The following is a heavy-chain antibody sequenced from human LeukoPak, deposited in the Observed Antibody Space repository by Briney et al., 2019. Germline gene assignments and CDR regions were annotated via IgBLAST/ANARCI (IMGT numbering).Heavy chain of an antibody. CDR2: TYTRRST. CDR1: GGSISRGSYY. J-gene: IGHJ3*02. D-gene: IGHD2-2*02. Sequence: PSETLSLTCTVYGGSISRGSYYWSWIRHPAGKGLEGIGRTYTRRSTNYNPSLKTRVTISVDTSKNQFSLKLSSVTAADTAVYYCARRYCSSTSCYKGNAFDIWGQGTMVTVSS. CDR3: ARRYCSSTSCYKGNAFDI. V-gene: IGHV4-61*02.